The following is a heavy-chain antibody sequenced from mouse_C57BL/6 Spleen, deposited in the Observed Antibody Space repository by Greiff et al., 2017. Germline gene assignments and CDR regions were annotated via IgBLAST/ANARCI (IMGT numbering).Heavy chain of an antibody. V-gene: IGHV1-26*01. D-gene: IGHD1-1*01. CDR1: GYTFTDYY. Sequence: VQLQQSGPELVKPGASVKISCKASGYTFTDYYMNWVKQSHGKSLAWIGDINPNNGGTSYNQKFKGKATLTVDKSSSTAYMELRSLTSEDSAVYYCARGDYYVSCAWFAYWGPGTLVTVSA. J-gene: IGHJ3*01. CDR3: ARGDYYVSCAWFAY. CDR2: INPNNGGT.